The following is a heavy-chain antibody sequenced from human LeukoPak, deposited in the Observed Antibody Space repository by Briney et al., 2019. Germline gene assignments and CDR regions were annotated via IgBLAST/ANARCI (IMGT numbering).Heavy chain of an antibody. V-gene: IGHV3-23*01. CDR3: AKVSESNYDFLTGYYTPYYFDY. CDR2: ISDSGGST. Sequence: PGGSLRLSCAASGFTFSSSAMSWVRQAPGKGLEWVSGISDSGGSTYYADSVKGRFTISRDNSKNMLYLQMNSPRAEDTAVYYCAKVSESNYDFLTGYYTPYYFDYWGQGALVTVSS. D-gene: IGHD3-9*01. CDR1: GFTFSSSA. J-gene: IGHJ4*02.